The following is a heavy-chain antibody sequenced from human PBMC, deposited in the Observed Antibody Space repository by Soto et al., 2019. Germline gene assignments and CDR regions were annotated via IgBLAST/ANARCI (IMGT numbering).Heavy chain of an antibody. Sequence: SETLSLTCTVSGVSVISDSYYWSSIRQPPGMGLEWIGYSSYSGSTNHNPSLKSRVSISVDTSKNQFSLKLSSVTAADTAVYYCARVVRHITVFGVPIRDHNWFDPWGQGTLVTVSS. CDR1: GVSVISDSYY. D-gene: IGHD3-3*01. J-gene: IGHJ5*02. CDR3: ARVVRHITVFGVPIRDHNWFDP. V-gene: IGHV4-61*01. CDR2: SSYSGST.